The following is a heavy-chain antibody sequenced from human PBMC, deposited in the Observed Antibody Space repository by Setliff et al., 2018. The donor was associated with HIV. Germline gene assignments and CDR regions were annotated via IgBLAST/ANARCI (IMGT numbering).Heavy chain of an antibody. Sequence: SVKVSCKASGGTFSSYAISWVRQAPGQGLEWMGGIIPILGIANYAQKFQGRVTITADKSTSTAYMELSSLRSEDTAVYYCARVPLYSSPSFYYYYYYMDVWGKGTTVTVSS. CDR1: GGTFSSYA. V-gene: IGHV1-69*10. CDR2: IIPILGIA. CDR3: ARVPLYSSPSFYYYYYYMDV. J-gene: IGHJ6*03. D-gene: IGHD6-6*01.